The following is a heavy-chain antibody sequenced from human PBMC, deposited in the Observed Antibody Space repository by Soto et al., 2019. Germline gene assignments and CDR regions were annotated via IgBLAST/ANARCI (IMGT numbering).Heavy chain of an antibody. CDR3: ARDLGTTIAGPPRRETYGWLDP. Sequence: QVQLVQSGAEVKRPGSSVKLSCKASGGTFTYYGISWVRQAPGQGLEWMGGIIPIIGPATYAQKFQGRLTITADQSTGPANKELSRLGSEDTALYYCARDLGTTIAGPPRRETYGWLDPWGQGTLVTVSS. D-gene: IGHD3-22*01. J-gene: IGHJ5*02. CDR1: GGTFTYYG. V-gene: IGHV1-69*01. CDR2: IIPIIGPA.